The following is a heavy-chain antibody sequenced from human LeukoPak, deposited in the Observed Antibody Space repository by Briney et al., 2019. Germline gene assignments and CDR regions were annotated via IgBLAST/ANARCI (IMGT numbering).Heavy chain of an antibody. CDR3: ARHKMTHYYGSGSYYNYLDY. Sequence: SETLSLTCAVYGGSFSGYYWSWIRQPPGKGLEWIGEINHSGSTNYNPSLKSRVTISVDTSKNQFSLKLSSVTAADTAVYYCARHKMTHYYGSGSYYNYLDYWGKGTLVTVAS. J-gene: IGHJ4*02. CDR1: GGSFSGYY. D-gene: IGHD3-10*01. CDR2: INHSGST. V-gene: IGHV4-34*01.